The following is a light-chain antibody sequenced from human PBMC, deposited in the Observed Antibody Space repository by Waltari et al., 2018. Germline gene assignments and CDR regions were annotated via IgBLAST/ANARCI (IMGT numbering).Light chain of an antibody. J-gene: IGLJ1*01. CDR1: SSDFGGFNY. CDR3: SSYTSSSTPYV. CDR2: DVS. V-gene: IGLV2-14*03. Sequence: QSALTQPASVSGSPGQSITIPCTGTSSDFGGFNYVSWYQQHPGKAPKLMIFDVSNRPSGFSNRFSGSKSGNMASQSISGLQAEDEADYYCSSYTSSSTPYVFGTGTKVTVL.